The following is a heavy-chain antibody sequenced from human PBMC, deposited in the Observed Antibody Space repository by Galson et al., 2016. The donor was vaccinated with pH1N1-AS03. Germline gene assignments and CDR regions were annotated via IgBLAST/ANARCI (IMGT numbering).Heavy chain of an antibody. Sequence: SLRLSCAASGFRVRANAMSWVRQAPGKGLEWVASLDGGGDGTHYAGAVRGRFTISRDTSENTVYLQMNSLRAEDTALYYCAKGVFGWAFDVWGQGTMVTVSS. V-gene: IGHV3-23*01. CDR1: GFRVRANA. J-gene: IGHJ3*01. CDR3: AKGVFGWAFDV. D-gene: IGHD3-10*01. CDR2: LDGGGDGT.